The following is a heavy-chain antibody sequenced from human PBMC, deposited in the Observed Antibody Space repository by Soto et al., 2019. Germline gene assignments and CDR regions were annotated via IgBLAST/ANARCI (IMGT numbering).Heavy chain of an antibody. CDR2: IIPILGIA. J-gene: IGHJ3*02. Sequence: QVQLVQSGAEVKKPGSSVKVSCKASGGTFSSYTISWVRQATGQGLEWMGRIIPILGIANYAQKFQGRVTITADKATSTAYMELSSLRSEDTAVYYCARQASSGWYVRGYDAFDIWGQGTMVTVSS. CDR3: ARQASSGWYVRGYDAFDI. CDR1: GGTFSSYT. V-gene: IGHV1-69*02. D-gene: IGHD6-19*01.